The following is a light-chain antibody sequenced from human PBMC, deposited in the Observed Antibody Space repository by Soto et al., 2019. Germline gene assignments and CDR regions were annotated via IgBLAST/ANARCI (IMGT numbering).Light chain of an antibody. CDR1: QSISSY. CDR3: QQYYSYSYT. Sequence: DIQMTQSPSSLSASVGDGVTITCRASQSISSYVSWYQQKPGKAPKLLIYAASRLESGVPSRFSGSGSGTEFTLTISSLQPDDFATYYCQQYYSYSYTFGQGTKVDIK. J-gene: IGKJ2*01. V-gene: IGKV1-5*01. CDR2: AAS.